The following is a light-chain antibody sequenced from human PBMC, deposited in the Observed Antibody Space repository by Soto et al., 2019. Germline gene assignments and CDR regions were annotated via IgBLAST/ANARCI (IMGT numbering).Light chain of an antibody. V-gene: IGLV2-8*01. CDR2: EVS. J-gene: IGLJ2*01. CDR3: SSYAGSNNVVV. CDR1: SSDVGDYNY. Sequence: QSVLTQPPSASGSPGQSVTISCTGTSSDVGDYNYVSWYQHHPGKAPKLMIYEVSKRPSGVPDRFSGSKSGNTASLTVSGLQADDEADYYCSSYAGSNNVVVFGGGTKVTVL.